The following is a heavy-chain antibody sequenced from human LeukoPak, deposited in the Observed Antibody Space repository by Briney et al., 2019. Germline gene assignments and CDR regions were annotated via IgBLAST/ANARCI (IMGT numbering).Heavy chain of an antibody. CDR2: ITSSSSHV. CDR3: ARADMTTITYPEY. D-gene: IGHD4-11*01. CDR1: GFTFNTYS. J-gene: IGHJ4*02. Sequence: GGSLRLSCAASGFTFNTYSMSWVRQAPGAGLEWVASITSSSSHVSYAGSVKGRFTISRDNAKDSLYLQMNSLRAEDTALYYCARADMTTITYPEYWGQGTPVTVSS. V-gene: IGHV3-21*01.